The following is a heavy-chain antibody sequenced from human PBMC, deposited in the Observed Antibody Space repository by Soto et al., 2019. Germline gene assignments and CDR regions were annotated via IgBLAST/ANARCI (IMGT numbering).Heavy chain of an antibody. V-gene: IGHV3-21*01. Sequence: GGSLRLSCAASGFTFSSYSMNWVRQAPGKGLEWASSISSSSSYIYYADSVKGRFTISRDNAKNSLYLQMNSLRAEDTAVYYCARIAARRPVDYWGQGTLVTVSS. CDR1: GFTFSSYS. CDR2: ISSSSSYI. J-gene: IGHJ4*02. CDR3: ARIAARRPVDY. D-gene: IGHD6-6*01.